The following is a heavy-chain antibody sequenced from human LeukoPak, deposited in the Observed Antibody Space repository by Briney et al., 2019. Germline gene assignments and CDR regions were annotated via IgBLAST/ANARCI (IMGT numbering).Heavy chain of an antibody. CDR1: GFTFINYY. CDR3: ARDLDYGEKSEDY. Sequence: ASVKVSCRASGFTFINYYMHWVRQAPGQGLEWLGIINLSGGSTHYPQKFQDRVTMTRDTSTSTVYMELSSLRSEDTAVYYCARDLDYGEKSEDYWGQGTLVTVSS. V-gene: IGHV1-46*01. J-gene: IGHJ4*02. CDR2: INLSGGST. D-gene: IGHD4/OR15-4a*01.